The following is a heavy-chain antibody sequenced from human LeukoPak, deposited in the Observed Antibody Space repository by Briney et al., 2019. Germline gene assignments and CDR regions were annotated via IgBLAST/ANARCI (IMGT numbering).Heavy chain of an antibody. CDR2: ISYSGST. V-gene: IGHV4-59*08. Sequence: PSETLSLTCTVSGGSISSYYWSWIRQPAGKGLEWIGYISYSGSTNSNPSLKSRVTISLGTSKNQFSLKLSSVTAADTAVYYCAGHHPRNTVDFWGQGTLVTVSS. CDR1: GGSISSYY. J-gene: IGHJ4*02. CDR3: AGHHPRNTVDF. D-gene: IGHD2/OR15-2a*01.